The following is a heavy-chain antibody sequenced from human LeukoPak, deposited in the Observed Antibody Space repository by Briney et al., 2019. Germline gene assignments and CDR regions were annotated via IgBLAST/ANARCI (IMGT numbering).Heavy chain of an antibody. V-gene: IGHV4-39*07. CDR1: GGSISSSSYY. J-gene: IGHJ4*02. CDR3: ARDGRFPPEVLPRYFDY. CDR2: IYYSGST. D-gene: IGHD1-26*01. Sequence: SETLSLTCTVSGGSISSSSYYWGWIRQPPGTGLEWIGSIYYSGSTYYNPSLKSRVTISVDTSKNQFSLKLSSVTAADTAVYYCARDGRFPPEVLPRYFDYWGQGTQVTVSS.